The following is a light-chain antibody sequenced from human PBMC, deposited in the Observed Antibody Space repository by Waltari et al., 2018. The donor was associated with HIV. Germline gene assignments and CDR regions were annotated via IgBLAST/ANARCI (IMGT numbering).Light chain of an antibody. CDR3: QAWDNSAYV. V-gene: IGLV3-1*01. CDR2: QDT. Sequence: SYDLTQPPSVSVSPGQPASITCSGDKLGDKDVCWFQQKPGQSPVLVIYQDTKRPSGISERFSGSNSGNTATLIISGTQAMDEADYYCQAWDNSAYVFGPGTKVTVL. J-gene: IGLJ1*01. CDR1: KLGDKD.